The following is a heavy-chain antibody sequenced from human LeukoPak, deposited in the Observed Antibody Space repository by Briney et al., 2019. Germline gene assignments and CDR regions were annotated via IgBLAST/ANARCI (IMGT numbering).Heavy chain of an antibody. CDR2: ISAYNGNT. CDR3: ARNPPYSRSYGGDDDYFDY. D-gene: IGHD1-26*01. Sequence: ASVKVSCKASGYTFTSYGISWVRQAPGQGLEWMGWISAYNGNTNYAQKLQGRVTMTTDTSTSTAYMELRSLRSDDTAVYYCARNPPYSRSYGGDDDYFDYWGQGTLVTVSS. J-gene: IGHJ4*02. V-gene: IGHV1-18*01. CDR1: GYTFTSYG.